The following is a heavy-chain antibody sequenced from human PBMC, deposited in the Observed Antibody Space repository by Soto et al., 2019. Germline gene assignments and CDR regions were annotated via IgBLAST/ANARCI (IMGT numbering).Heavy chain of an antibody. CDR2: INPSGGST. V-gene: IGHV1-46*01. CDR3: ARGGLIVVVITYLNYGMDV. Sequence: ASVKVSFKASGYTFTSYYMHWVRQAPGQGLEWMGIINPSGGSTSYAQKFQGRVTMTRDTSTSTVYMELSSLRSEDTAVYYCARGGLIVVVITYLNYGMDVWGQGTTVTVSS. D-gene: IGHD3-22*01. J-gene: IGHJ6*02. CDR1: GYTFTSYY.